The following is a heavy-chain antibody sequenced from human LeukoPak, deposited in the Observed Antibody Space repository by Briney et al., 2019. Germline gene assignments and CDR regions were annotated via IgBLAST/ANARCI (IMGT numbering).Heavy chain of an antibody. V-gene: IGHV3-30*18. CDR1: GFTFSSYG. Sequence: PGGSLRLSCAASGFTFSSYGMHWVRQAPGKVLEWVAVISYDGSNKYYADSVKGRFTISRDNSKNTLYLQMNSLRAEDTAVYYCAKDITMISPGAFDIWGQGTMVTVSS. CDR2: ISYDGSNK. CDR3: AKDITMISPGAFDI. J-gene: IGHJ3*02. D-gene: IGHD3-22*01.